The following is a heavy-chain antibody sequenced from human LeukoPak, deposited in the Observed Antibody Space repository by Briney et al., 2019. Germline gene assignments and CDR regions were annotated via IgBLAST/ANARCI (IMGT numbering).Heavy chain of an antibody. D-gene: IGHD5-12*01. Sequence: SETLSLTCTVSGDSVSGHYWSWIRQTPGKGLEWIGYVSYSGGTNYNPSLKRRVSISLDTTKNQFSLKLSSPAAADPAVYYCARAPMAITTSAFPDAFDFWGQGTMVTVSS. CDR3: ARAPMAITTSAFPDAFDF. CDR1: GDSVSGHY. CDR2: VSYSGGT. J-gene: IGHJ3*01. V-gene: IGHV4-59*02.